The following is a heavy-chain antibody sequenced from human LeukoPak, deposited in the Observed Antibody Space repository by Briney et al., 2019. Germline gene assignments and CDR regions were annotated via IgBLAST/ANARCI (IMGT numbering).Heavy chain of an antibody. Sequence: SETLSLTCTVSGGSISSYYWSWIRQPPGKGLEWIGYIYYSGSTNYNPSLKSRVTISVDTSKNQFSLKLSSVTAADTAVYYCARSYVAKGAFDIWGQGTMVTVSS. CDR2: IYYSGST. CDR3: ARSYVAKGAFDI. CDR1: GGSISSYY. D-gene: IGHD3-16*01. V-gene: IGHV4-59*08. J-gene: IGHJ3*02.